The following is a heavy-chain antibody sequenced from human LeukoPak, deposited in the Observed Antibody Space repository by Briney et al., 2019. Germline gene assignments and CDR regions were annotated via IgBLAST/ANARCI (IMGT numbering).Heavy chain of an antibody. D-gene: IGHD5-24*01. CDR2: IIPIFGTA. CDR1: GGTFSSYA. Sequence: ASVKVSCKASGGTFSSYAISWVRQAPGQGLEWMGGIIPIFGTANYAQKFQGRVTITADESTSTAYMELSSLRSEDTAVYYCARNPTVEMAPLYYFDYWGPGTLVTVSS. V-gene: IGHV1-69*13. CDR3: ARNPTVEMAPLYYFDY. J-gene: IGHJ4*02.